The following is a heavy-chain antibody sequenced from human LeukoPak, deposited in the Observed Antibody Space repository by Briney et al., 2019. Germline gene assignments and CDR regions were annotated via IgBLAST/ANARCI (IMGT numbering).Heavy chain of an antibody. V-gene: IGHV3-23*01. CDR3: AKGAYDYIEIGYFDS. J-gene: IGHJ4*02. CDR1: GFTFSTYA. D-gene: IGHD5-12*01. Sequence: GGSLRLSCAASGFTFSTYAMSWVRRTPGKGLEWVSAITNGGGTTYYADSVKGRFTISRDNSKNTLYLQMNSLRAEDTAIYYCAKGAYDYIEIGYFDSWGQGTLVTVSS. CDR2: ITNGGGTT.